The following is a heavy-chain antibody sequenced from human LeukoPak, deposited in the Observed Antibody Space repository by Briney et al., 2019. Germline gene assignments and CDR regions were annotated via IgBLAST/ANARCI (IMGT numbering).Heavy chain of an antibody. D-gene: IGHD3-10*01. J-gene: IGHJ4*02. CDR1: GYTFTSYG. CDR3: ARGRGRGVRGAMSDY. CDR2: ISAYNGNT. V-gene: IGHV1-18*01. Sequence: ASVKVSCKASGYTFTSYGISWVRQAPGQGLEWMGWISAYNGNTNYAQKLQGRVTMTTDTSTSTAYMELRSLRSDDTAVYYCARGRGRGVRGAMSDYWGQGTLVTVSS.